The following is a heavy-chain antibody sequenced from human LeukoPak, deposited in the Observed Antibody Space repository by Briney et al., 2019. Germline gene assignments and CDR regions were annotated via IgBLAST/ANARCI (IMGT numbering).Heavy chain of an antibody. V-gene: IGHV4-59*01. D-gene: IGHD6-13*01. CDR1: GGSISSYY. CDR2: IYYSGST. J-gene: IGHJ5*02. CDR3: ARAGSSSWSWFDP. Sequence: SETLSLTCTVSGGSISSYYWSWIRQPPGKGLEWIGYIYYSGSTNYNPSLKSRVTISVDTSNNQFSLKLSSVTAADTAVYYCARAGSSSWSWFDPWGQGTLVTVSS.